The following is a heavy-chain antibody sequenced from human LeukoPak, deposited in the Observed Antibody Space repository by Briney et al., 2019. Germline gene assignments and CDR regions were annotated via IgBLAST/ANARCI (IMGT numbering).Heavy chain of an antibody. CDR1: GFTFSSYA. CDR3: ARDAVPKSHGSVSSGWYYYYGMDV. V-gene: IGHV3-30*04. CDR2: ISYDGSNK. Sequence: GGSLGLSCAASGFTFSSYAMHWVRQAPGKGLEWVAVISYDGSNKYYADSVKGRFTISRDNSKNTLYLQMNSLRAEDTAVYYCARDAVPKSHGSVSSGWYYYYGMDVWGQGTTVTVSS. J-gene: IGHJ6*02. D-gene: IGHD6-19*01.